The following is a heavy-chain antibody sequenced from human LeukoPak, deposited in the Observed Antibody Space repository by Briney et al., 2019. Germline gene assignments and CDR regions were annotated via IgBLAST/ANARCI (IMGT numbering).Heavy chain of an antibody. CDR3: AKDHIAVAGRYFAY. CDR1: GVTFSSYG. V-gene: IGHV3-30*18. Sequence: PGGSLRLSCAASGVTFSSYGMHWVRQAPGKGLEWVAVISYDGSNKYYADSVKGRFTISRDNSKNTLYLQMNSLRAEDTAVYYCAKDHIAVAGRYFAYWGQGSLVSDCS. CDR2: ISYDGSNK. D-gene: IGHD6-19*01. J-gene: IGHJ4*02.